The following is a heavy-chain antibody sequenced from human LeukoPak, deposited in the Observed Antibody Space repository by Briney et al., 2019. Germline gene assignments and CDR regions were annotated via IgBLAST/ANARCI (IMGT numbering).Heavy chain of an antibody. J-gene: IGHJ2*01. CDR2: LYSGSDT. V-gene: IGHV3-53*01. Sequence: GGSLRLSCAASGFTVSTNYMTWVRQAPGKGLEWVSILYSGSDTYYADSVKGRFTISRDSSKNILFLQMNNLRAEDTAVYYCARVGDHFHWYLDLWGRGTLVTVSS. CDR1: GFTVSTNY. CDR3: ARVGDHFHWYLDL. D-gene: IGHD3-10*01.